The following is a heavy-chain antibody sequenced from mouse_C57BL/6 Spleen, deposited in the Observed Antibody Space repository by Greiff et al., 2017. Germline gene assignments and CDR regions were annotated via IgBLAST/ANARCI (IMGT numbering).Heavy chain of an antibody. Sequence: VTLKVSVAELVRPGASVKLSCTASGFNIKNTYMHWVKQRPEQGLEWIGRIDPANGNPKYAQKFQGKATITADASSNTAYLQLSSLTSEDTAIYYCARSYDYDVFDYWGQGTTLTGSS. D-gene: IGHD2-4*01. CDR2: IDPANGNP. CDR3: ARSYDYDVFDY. V-gene: IGHV14-3*01. J-gene: IGHJ2*01. CDR1: GFNIKNTY.